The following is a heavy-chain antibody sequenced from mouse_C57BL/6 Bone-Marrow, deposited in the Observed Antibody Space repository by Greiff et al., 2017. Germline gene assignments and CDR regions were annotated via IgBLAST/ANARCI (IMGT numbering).Heavy chain of an antibody. Sequence: EVKVEESGGGLVQPGGSLKLSCPASGFTFSDYGMAWVRQAPRKGPEWVAFISNLAYSIYYADTVTGRFTISRENAKNTLYLEMSSLRSEDTAIYDCARLDSSGYFAYWGQGTLVTVSA. CDR3: ARLDSSGYFAY. V-gene: IGHV5-15*04. CDR2: ISNLAYSI. D-gene: IGHD3-2*02. CDR1: GFTFSDYG. J-gene: IGHJ3*01.